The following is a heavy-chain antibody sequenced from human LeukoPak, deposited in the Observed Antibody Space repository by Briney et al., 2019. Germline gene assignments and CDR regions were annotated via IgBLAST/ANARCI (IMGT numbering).Heavy chain of an antibody. J-gene: IGHJ6*02. CDR3: ARDSGTSSYYGMDV. D-gene: IGHD1-26*01. V-gene: IGHV1-18*01. CDR1: GYTFTSYG. Sequence: ASVKVSCKASGYTFTSYGISWVRQAPGQGLEWMGWISAYNGNTNYAQKLQGRVTMTTDTSTTTAYMELRSLRSDDTAVYYCARDSGTSSYYGMDVWGQGITVTVSS. CDR2: ISAYNGNT.